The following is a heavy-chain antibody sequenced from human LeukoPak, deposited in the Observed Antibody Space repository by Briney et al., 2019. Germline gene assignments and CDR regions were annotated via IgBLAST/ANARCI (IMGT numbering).Heavy chain of an antibody. D-gene: IGHD6-6*01. Sequence: PSETLSLTCTVSGGSISSYYWSWIRQPPGKGLEWIGYIYYSGSTNYNPSLKSRVTISVDTSKNQFSLKLSSVTAADTAVYYCARGTRIAARPNYYYGMDVWGQGTTVTASS. J-gene: IGHJ6*02. CDR2: IYYSGST. CDR3: ARGTRIAARPNYYYGMDV. V-gene: IGHV4-59*01. CDR1: GGSISSYY.